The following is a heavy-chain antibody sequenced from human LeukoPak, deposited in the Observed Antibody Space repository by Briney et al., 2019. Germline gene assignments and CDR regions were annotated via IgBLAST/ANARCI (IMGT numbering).Heavy chain of an antibody. V-gene: IGHV4-4*02. D-gene: IGHD5-12*01. Sequence: NPSGTLSLTCGVSGGSITTTNYWSWVRQPPGGGLEWIGEISLTGRTHYNPSLKSRVHISIDESKNHLYLNLASVTAADTAVYYCARHDYGDYYYNGVDVWGQGTTVTVSS. CDR3: ARHDYGDYYYNGVDV. J-gene: IGHJ6*02. CDR2: ISLTGRT. CDR1: GGSITTTNY.